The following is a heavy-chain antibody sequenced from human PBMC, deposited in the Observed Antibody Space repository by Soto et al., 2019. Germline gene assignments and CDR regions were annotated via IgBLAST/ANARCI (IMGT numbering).Heavy chain of an antibody. V-gene: IGHV4-59*01. CDR3: AREGGGWFDP. CDR2: IHYSGST. D-gene: IGHD3-16*01. CDR1: GGSISSYY. J-gene: IGHJ5*02. Sequence: TSETLSLTCTVSGGSISSYYWSWIRQPPGKGLEWIGYIHYSGSTNYNPSLKSRVTISVDTSKNQFSLKLSSVTAADTAVYYCAREGGGWFDPWGQGTLVTVSS.